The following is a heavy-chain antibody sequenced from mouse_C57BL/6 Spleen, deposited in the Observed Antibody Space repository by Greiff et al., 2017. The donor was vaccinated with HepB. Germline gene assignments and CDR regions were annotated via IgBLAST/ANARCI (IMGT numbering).Heavy chain of an antibody. D-gene: IGHD1-1*01. CDR1: GYTFTSYD. J-gene: IGHJ1*03. Sequence: VQRVESGPELVKPGASVKLSCKASGYTFTSYDINWVKQRPGQGLEWIGWIYPRDGSTKYNEKFKGKATLTVDTSSSTAYMELHSLTSEDSAVYFCARREVLLRGYFDVWGTGTTVTVSS. V-gene: IGHV1-85*01. CDR3: ARREVLLRGYFDV. CDR2: IYPRDGST.